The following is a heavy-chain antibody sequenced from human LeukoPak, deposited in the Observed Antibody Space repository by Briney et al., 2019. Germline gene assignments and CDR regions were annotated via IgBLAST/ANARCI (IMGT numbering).Heavy chain of an antibody. CDR1: DYSINSGYY. Sequence: PSETLSRTGTVFDYSINSGYYWGRVRQPPGKALEWIATIYHRGSTYYNPSLKSRVTISMDTSKNQFSLNLISVNSADTAVYYCSRPRITVAGYFDYWGQGTPVTVSS. CDR3: SRPRITVAGYFDY. D-gene: IGHD6-19*01. CDR2: IYHRGST. V-gene: IGHV4-38-2*02. J-gene: IGHJ4*02.